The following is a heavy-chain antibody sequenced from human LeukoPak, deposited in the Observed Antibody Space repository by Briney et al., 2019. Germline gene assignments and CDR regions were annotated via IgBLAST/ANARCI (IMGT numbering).Heavy chain of an antibody. J-gene: IGHJ6*02. V-gene: IGHV1-8*01. CDR2: MNPNSGNT. CDR3: ARAGSGYYYYYGMDV. Sequence: GASVKVSCKASGYTFISYDINWVRQATGQGLEWMGWMNPNSGNTGYAQKFQGRVTMTRNTSISTAYMDLSSLRSEDTAVYYCARAGSGYYYYYGMDVWGQGTTVTVSS. D-gene: IGHD3-10*01. CDR1: GYTFISYD.